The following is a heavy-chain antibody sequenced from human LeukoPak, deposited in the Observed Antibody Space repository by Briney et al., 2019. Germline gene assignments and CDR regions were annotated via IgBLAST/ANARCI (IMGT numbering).Heavy chain of an antibody. V-gene: IGHV1-2*02. CDR1: GYTFTSYY. Sequence: GASVKVSCKASGYTFTSYYMHWVRQAPGQGLEWMGWINPNSGGTNYAQKFQGRVTMTRDTSISTAYMELSRLRSDDTAVYYCARRSYDFWSGYDVWGYYFDYWGQGTLVTVSS. CDR3: ARRSYDFWSGYDVWGYYFDY. J-gene: IGHJ4*02. D-gene: IGHD3-3*01. CDR2: INPNSGGT.